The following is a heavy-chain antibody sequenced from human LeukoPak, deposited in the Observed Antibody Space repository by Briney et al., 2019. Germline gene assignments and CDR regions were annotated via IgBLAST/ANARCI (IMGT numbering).Heavy chain of an antibody. D-gene: IGHD4-17*01. V-gene: IGHV4-39*01. J-gene: IGHJ3*02. Sequence: PSETLSLTCTVSGGSISSSSYYWGWIRQPPGKGLEWIGSSYYSGSTYYNPSLKSRVTISVDTSKNQFSLKLSSVTAADTAVYYCARHAWGDYGRAPDAFDIWGQGTMVTVSS. CDR1: GGSISSSSYY. CDR2: SYYSGST. CDR3: ARHAWGDYGRAPDAFDI.